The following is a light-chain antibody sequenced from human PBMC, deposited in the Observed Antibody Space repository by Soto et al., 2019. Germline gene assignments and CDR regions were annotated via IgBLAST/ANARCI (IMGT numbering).Light chain of an antibody. V-gene: IGKV3-15*01. CDR2: GAS. CDR3: QHYNKWPWA. Sequence: EVVMTQYPATLSVSPGERATLSCRASQSVTTNLAWYQQKPGQAPRLLISGASIRATGIPARFSGSGSGTEFTFSISSLQSEDSAVYYCQHYNKWPWAFGQGTKEDIK. CDR1: QSVTTN. J-gene: IGKJ1*01.